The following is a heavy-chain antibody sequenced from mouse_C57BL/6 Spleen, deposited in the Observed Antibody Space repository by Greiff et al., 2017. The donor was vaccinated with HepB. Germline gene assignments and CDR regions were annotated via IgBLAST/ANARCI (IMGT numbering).Heavy chain of an antibody. V-gene: IGHV5-16*01. CDR3: ARENYDYDPYAMDY. Sequence: EVQLVESEGGLVQPGRSMKLSCTASGFTFSDYYMAWVRQVPEKGLEWVANINYDGSSTYYLDSLKSRFIISRDNAKNILYLQMSSLKSEDTATYYCARENYDYDPYAMDYWGQGTSVTVSS. CDR2: INYDGSST. CDR1: GFTFSDYY. J-gene: IGHJ4*01. D-gene: IGHD2-4*01.